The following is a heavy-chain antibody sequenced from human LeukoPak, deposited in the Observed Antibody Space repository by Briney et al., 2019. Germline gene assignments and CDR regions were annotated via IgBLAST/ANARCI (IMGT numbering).Heavy chain of an antibody. CDR2: TNPNSGGT. D-gene: IGHD3-16*02. CDR3: ARDRDYVWGSYPNDAFDI. CDR1: GYTVTGYY. Sequence: ASVKVSCKASGYTVTGYYMHWVRQAPGHGLEWMGRTNPNSGGTNSAPTFQGRVTKTRDPSLSTAYMELSRLRSDDTAVYYCARDRDYVWGSYPNDAFDIWGQGTMVTVSS. V-gene: IGHV1-2*06. J-gene: IGHJ3*02.